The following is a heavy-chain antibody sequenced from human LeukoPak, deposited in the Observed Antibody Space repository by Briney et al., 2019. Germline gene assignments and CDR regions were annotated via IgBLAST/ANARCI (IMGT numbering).Heavy chain of an antibody. CDR3: ARQGSPRGDCSSTSCVYSEDY. V-gene: IGHV4-61*02. D-gene: IGHD2-2*01. CDR2: ICTSGST. CDR1: GGSISSGSYY. J-gene: IGHJ4*02. Sequence: PSQTLSLTCTVSGGSISSGSYYWSWIRQPAGKGLEWIGRICTSGSTNYNPSLKSRVTISVDTSKNQFSLKLSSVTAADTAVYYCARQGSPRGDCSSTSCVYSEDYWGQGTLVTVSS.